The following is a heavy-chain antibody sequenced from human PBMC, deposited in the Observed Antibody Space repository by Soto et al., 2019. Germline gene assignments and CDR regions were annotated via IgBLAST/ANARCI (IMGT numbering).Heavy chain of an antibody. CDR1: GGSISEKY. J-gene: IGHJ5*02. Sequence: SETLSLTCIVSGGSISEKYWNWVRQPPGKGLEWIGLIFANGHTDSNPSLKSRVTMSVDASKNQFSLRLTSMTAADTAVYYCVASLAASGLNWLAPWGGGTLGTVSS. CDR2: IFANGHT. V-gene: IGHV4-4*07. CDR3: VASLAASGLNWLAP. D-gene: IGHD6-13*01.